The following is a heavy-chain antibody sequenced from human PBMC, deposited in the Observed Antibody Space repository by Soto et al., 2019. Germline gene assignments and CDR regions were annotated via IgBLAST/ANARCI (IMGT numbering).Heavy chain of an antibody. CDR3: ARGCGRIFDY. CDR2: INHSGST. J-gene: IGHJ4*02. CDR1: GGSFSGYY. V-gene: IGHV4-34*01. Sequence: QVQLQQWGAGLLKPSETLSLTCAVYGGSFSGYYWSWIRQPPGKGLAWIGEINHSGSTNYNPSLKGRVTISIDTSKNQFSLKLSSVTAEDTAVYYCARGCGRIFDYWRQGTLVTVSS.